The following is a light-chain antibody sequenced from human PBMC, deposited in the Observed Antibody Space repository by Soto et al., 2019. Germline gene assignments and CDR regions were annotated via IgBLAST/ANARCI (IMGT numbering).Light chain of an antibody. CDR2: GAS. CDR1: QRVSSGY. Sequence: EVVWTQSPGTLSLSPGERATLSCRAGQRVSSGYLGWYQQRPGQDPRLLLYGASNRAAGIPHRFSGRGSETDFTLTISRLEAEDFAVYYCQQYASSPPWTFGQGTKGEIK. CDR3: QQYASSPPWT. V-gene: IGKV3-20*01. J-gene: IGKJ1*01.